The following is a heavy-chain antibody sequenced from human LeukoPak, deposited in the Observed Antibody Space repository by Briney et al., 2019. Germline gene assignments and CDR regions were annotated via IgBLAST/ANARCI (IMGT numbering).Heavy chain of an antibody. CDR1: GYTFTGYY. D-gene: IGHD1-1*01. J-gene: IGHJ3*02. CDR3: ARSAESHWAFDI. CDR2: INPNSGGT. V-gene: IGHV1-2*02. Sequence: ASVKVSCKASGYTFTGYYMHWVRQAPGQGLEWMGWINPNSGGTNYAQKFQGRVTMTRDTSISTAYMELSRLRSDDTAVYYCARSAESHWAFDIWGQGTMVTVSS.